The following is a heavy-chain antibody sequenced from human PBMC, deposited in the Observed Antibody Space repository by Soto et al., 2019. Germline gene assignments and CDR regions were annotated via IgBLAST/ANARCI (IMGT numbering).Heavy chain of an antibody. V-gene: IGHV3-23*01. CDR1: GFTFSSYA. CDR3: AKDGAAYYDFWSGYYSNCFDP. D-gene: IGHD3-3*01. J-gene: IGHJ5*02. Sequence: GGSLRLSCAASGFTFSSYAMSWVRQAPGKGLEWVSAISGSGGSTYYADSVKGRFTISRDNSKNTLYLQMNSLRAEDTAVYYCAKDGAAYYDFWSGYYSNCFDPWGQGTLVTVSS. CDR2: ISGSGGST.